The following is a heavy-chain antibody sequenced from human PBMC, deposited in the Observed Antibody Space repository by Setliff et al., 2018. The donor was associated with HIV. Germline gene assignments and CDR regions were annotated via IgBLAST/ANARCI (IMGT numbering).Heavy chain of an antibody. Sequence: SGTLSLTCAVSGYSISSGYYWGWIRQPPGKGLEWIGSIYHSGSTYYNPSLKSRATISVDTSKNQFSLKLSSVTAADTAVYYCARDPFEYYYDSSGREAYMDVWGKGTTVTVS. CDR1: GYSISSGYY. V-gene: IGHV4-38-2*02. J-gene: IGHJ6*03. D-gene: IGHD3-22*01. CDR3: ARDPFEYYYDSSGREAYMDV. CDR2: IYHSGST.